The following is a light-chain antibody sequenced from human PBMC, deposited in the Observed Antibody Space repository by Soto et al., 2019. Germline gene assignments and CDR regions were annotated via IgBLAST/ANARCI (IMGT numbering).Light chain of an antibody. CDR2: GAS. J-gene: IGKJ1*01. Sequence: EIVMTQSPATLSVSPGERATLSCRASQSVSSNLAWYQQKPGQAPRLLMYGASTRATGIPVRFSGSGSGTEFTLIISRLQSEDFVVYYCQQYNNWPRTFGQGTKVEIK. V-gene: IGKV3-15*01. CDR1: QSVSSN. CDR3: QQYNNWPRT.